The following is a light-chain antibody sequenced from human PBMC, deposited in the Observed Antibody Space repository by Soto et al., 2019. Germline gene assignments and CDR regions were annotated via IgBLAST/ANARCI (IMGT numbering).Light chain of an antibody. J-gene: IGKJ5*01. CDR3: QQRNVWPPIT. CDR1: QSIRTS. CDR2: DAS. V-gene: IGKV3-11*01. Sequence: SPATLSLSPGERATLSCRASQSIRTSLAWYQQKPGQAPRLVIFDASNRANGVPARFGGSGSGTDFTLTINSLEPEDFAVYYCQQRNVWPPITFGQGTRLEIK.